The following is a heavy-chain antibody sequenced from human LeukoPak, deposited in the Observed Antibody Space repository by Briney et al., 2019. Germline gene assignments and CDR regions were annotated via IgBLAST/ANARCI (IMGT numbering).Heavy chain of an antibody. D-gene: IGHD4-23*01. CDR1: GFTFSSHW. CDR2: TNQDGSEK. Sequence: GGSLRLSCAASGFTFSSHWMNWVRQAPGKGLEWVATTNQDGSEKYYPDSVKGRFTISRDNAKNSLYLQMNSLRAEDTAVYYCARNYGGNSNYYMDVWGKGTTVTVSS. J-gene: IGHJ6*03. CDR3: ARNYGGNSNYYMDV. V-gene: IGHV3-7*03.